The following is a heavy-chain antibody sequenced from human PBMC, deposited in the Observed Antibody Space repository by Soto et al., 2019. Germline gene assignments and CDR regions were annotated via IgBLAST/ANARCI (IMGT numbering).Heavy chain of an antibody. CDR1: GFTFSSYI. CDR2: ISNDGNNK. Sequence: QVQLVESGGGVVQPGRSLRLSCAASGFTFSSYIMHWVRQAPGKGLEWVAIISNDGNNKYYADSVKGRLTISRDNSRNTMYLQMSSLRVEDTAVYYWAREGKSSGYPIDYWGQGTLVTVSS. D-gene: IGHD3-22*01. CDR3: AREGKSSGYPIDY. J-gene: IGHJ4*02. V-gene: IGHV3-30-3*01.